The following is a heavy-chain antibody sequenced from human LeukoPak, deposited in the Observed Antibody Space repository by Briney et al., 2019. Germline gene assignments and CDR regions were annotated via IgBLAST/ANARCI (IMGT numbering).Heavy chain of an antibody. Sequence: PSQTLSLTCTVSGGSISSGGYYWSWIRQHPGKGLEWIGYIYYSGSTYYNPSLKSRVTISVDTSKNQFSLKLSSVTAADTAVYYCARDFGVWGVVPAARYDAFDIWGQGTMVTVSS. CDR1: GGSISSGGYY. CDR2: IYYSGST. V-gene: IGHV4-31*03. J-gene: IGHJ3*02. CDR3: ARDFGVWGVVPAARYDAFDI. D-gene: IGHD2-2*01.